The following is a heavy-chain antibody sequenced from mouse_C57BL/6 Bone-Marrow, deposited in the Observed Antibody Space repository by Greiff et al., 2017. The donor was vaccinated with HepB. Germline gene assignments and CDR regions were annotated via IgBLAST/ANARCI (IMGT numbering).Heavy chain of an antibody. V-gene: IGHV5-16*01. Sequence: EVMLVESEGGLVQPGSSMKLSCTASGFTFSDYYMAWVRQVPEKGLEWVANINYDGSSTYYLDSLKSRFIISRDNAKNILYLQMSSLKSEDTATYYCARVDGYYFDYWGQGTTRTVSS. J-gene: IGHJ2*01. CDR2: INYDGSST. D-gene: IGHD2-3*01. CDR3: ARVDGYYFDY. CDR1: GFTFSDYY.